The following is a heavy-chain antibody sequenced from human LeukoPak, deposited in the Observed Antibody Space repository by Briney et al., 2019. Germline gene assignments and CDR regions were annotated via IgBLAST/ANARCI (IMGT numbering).Heavy chain of an antibody. CDR3: ARPPSPYYYDSSVYYGYYFDY. D-gene: IGHD3-22*01. V-gene: IGHV4-30-2*01. CDR2: IYHSGST. Sequence: TSETLSLTCAVSGGSISSGGYSWSWIRQPPGKGLEWIGYIYHSGSTYYNPSLKSRVTISVDRSKNQFSLKLSSVTAADTAVYYWARPPSPYYYDSSVYYGYYFDYGGQGTRVTVSS. J-gene: IGHJ4*02. CDR1: GGSISSGGYS.